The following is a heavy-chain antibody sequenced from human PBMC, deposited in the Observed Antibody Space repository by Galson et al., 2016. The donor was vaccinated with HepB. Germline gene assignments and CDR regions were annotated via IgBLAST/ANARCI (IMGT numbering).Heavy chain of an antibody. J-gene: IGHJ4*02. D-gene: IGHD2-15*01. CDR3: ARLNAGAAGY. Sequence: SETLSLTCAVYGVSFSDYSWSWVRQPPGKGLEWIGEINHSGSTNYNPSLKSRVTISVDTSKNQFSLNLGSVTAADTAVYYCARLNAGAAGYWGQGTLVTVSS. V-gene: IGHV4-34*01. CDR1: GVSFSDYS. CDR2: INHSGST.